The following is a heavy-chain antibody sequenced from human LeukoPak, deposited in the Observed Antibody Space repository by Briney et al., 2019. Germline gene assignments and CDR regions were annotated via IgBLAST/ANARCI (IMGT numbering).Heavy chain of an antibody. J-gene: IGHJ4*02. CDR1: GGSISSYY. CDR2: IYYSGST. CDR3: AREGWGYYFDF. Sequence: SETLSLTCTVSGGSISSYYWSWIRQPPGKGLEWIGYIYYSGSTNYNPSLKSRVTISVDTSKNQFSLKLSSVTAADAAVYYCAREGWGYYFDFWGQGILVTVSS. V-gene: IGHV4-59*12. D-gene: IGHD7-27*01.